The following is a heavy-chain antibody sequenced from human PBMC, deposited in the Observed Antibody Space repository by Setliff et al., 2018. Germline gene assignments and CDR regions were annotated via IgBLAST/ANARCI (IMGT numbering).Heavy chain of an antibody. V-gene: IGHV3-48*01. CDR1: GFTFSSYS. CDR3: VRALAYYYMDV. CDR2: ISYSSGSI. J-gene: IGHJ6*03. Sequence: LSLSCEASGFTFSSYSMNWVRQAPGKGLEWVAHISYSSGSISYADSVKGRFTISRDNAKNSLYLQMNSLRAEDTAIYYCVRALAYYYMDVWGKGTTVTVSS.